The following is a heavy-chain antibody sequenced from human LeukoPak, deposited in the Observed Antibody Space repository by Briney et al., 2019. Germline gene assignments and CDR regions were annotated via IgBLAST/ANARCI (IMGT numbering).Heavy chain of an antibody. Sequence: PSETLSLTCTVSGGSISINSYYWGWIRQPPGKGLEWIGHIYYSGSTYYNPSLKSRVSISVHTSKNQFSLKLRSVTAADTAVYYCARPVPSRLGWFDPWGQGTLVTVSS. CDR1: GGSISINSYY. CDR2: IYYSGST. V-gene: IGHV4-39*01. D-gene: IGHD3-10*01. J-gene: IGHJ5*02. CDR3: ARPVPSRLGWFDP.